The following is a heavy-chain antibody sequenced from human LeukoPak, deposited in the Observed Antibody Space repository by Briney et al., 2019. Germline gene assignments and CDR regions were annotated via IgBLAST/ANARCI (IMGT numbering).Heavy chain of an antibody. CDR1: GYTFTGYY. V-gene: IGHV1-2*04. CDR3: ARDLGYSGSYYYYGMDV. D-gene: IGHD3-22*01. Sequence: ASVNVSFKASGYTFTGYYMHWVRQAPGQGREWMGWINPNSGGTNCAQKLQGWVTMTRDTSVSTAYMELSRLRSDGTAVYYCARDLGYSGSYYYYGMDVWGQGTTVTVSS. CDR2: INPNSGGT. J-gene: IGHJ6*02.